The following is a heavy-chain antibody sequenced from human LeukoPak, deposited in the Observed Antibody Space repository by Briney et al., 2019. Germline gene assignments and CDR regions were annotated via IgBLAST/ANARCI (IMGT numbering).Heavy chain of an antibody. Sequence: RASVKVSCKASGYTFTSSDINWVRQATGQGLEWMGWMNPNSGNTGYAQKFQGRVTMTRNTSLSTAYMELSSLRSEDTAVYYCARVLPKVLLRGPSGDYWGQGTLVSVFS. V-gene: IGHV1-8*01. CDR1: GYTFTSSD. D-gene: IGHD3-10*01. J-gene: IGHJ4*02. CDR3: ARVLPKVLLRGPSGDY. CDR2: MNPNSGNT.